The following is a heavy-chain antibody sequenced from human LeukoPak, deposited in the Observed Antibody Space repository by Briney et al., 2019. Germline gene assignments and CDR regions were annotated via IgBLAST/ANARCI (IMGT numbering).Heavy chain of an antibody. D-gene: IGHD3-10*01. CDR2: ISSSGSTI. V-gene: IGHV3-11*01. CDR3: ARDPPMSGYAFDI. CDR1: GFTFSSYA. Sequence: GGSLRLSCAASGFTFSSYAMSWIRQAPGKGLEWVSYISSSGSTIYYADSVKGRFTISRDNAKNSLYLQMNSLRAEDTAVYYCARDPPMSGYAFDIWGQGTMVTVSS. J-gene: IGHJ3*02.